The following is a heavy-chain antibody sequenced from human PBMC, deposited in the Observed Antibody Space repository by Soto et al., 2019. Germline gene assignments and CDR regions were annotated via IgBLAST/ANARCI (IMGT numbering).Heavy chain of an antibody. CDR1: GYTFTSYA. CDR3: ARGYCSGGSCRNRDWFDP. Sequence: GASVKVSCKASGYTFTSYAMHWVRQAPGQRLEWMGWINAGNGNTKYSQKFQGRVTITRDTSASTAYMELSSLRSEDTAVYYCARGYCSGGSCRNRDWFDPWGQGTLVTVS. J-gene: IGHJ5*02. D-gene: IGHD2-15*01. V-gene: IGHV1-3*01. CDR2: INAGNGNT.